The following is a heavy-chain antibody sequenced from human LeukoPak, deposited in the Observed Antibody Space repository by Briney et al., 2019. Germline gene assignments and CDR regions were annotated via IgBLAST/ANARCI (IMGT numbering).Heavy chain of an antibody. CDR3: ARGVRGYYDSSGYYYQWFDP. Sequence: SETLSLTCTVSGGSISSGDYYWSWIRQPPGKGLEWIGYIYHSGSTYYNPSLKSRVTISVDRSKNQFSLKLSSVTAADTAVYYCARGVRGYYDSSGYYYQWFDPWGQGTLVTVSS. V-gene: IGHV4-30-2*01. CDR2: IYHSGST. D-gene: IGHD3-22*01. J-gene: IGHJ5*02. CDR1: GGSISSGDYY.